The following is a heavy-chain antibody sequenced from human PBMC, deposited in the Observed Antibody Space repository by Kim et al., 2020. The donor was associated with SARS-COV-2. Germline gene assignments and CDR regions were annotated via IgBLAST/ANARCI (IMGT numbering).Heavy chain of an antibody. CDR3: ARDRWLQSNYGFDY. J-gene: IGHJ4*02. V-gene: IGHV3-30*07. D-gene: IGHD4-17*01. Sequence: DSVKGRFTISRDNSKNTLYLQMNSLRAEDTAAYSCARDRWLQSNYGFDYWGQGTLVTVSS.